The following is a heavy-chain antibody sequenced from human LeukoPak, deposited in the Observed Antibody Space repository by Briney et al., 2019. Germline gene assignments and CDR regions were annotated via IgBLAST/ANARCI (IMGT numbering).Heavy chain of an antibody. J-gene: IGHJ5*02. V-gene: IGHV1-24*01. D-gene: IGHD6-19*01. CDR1: GYTLTELS. CDR2: FDPEDGET. CDR3: ATWKQWLGSWFDP. Sequence: ASVKVSCKVSGYTLTELSMHWVRQAPGKGLGWMGGFDPEDGETIYAQKFQGRVTMTEDTSTDTAYMELSSLRSEDTAVYYCATWKQWLGSWFDPWGQGTLVTVSS.